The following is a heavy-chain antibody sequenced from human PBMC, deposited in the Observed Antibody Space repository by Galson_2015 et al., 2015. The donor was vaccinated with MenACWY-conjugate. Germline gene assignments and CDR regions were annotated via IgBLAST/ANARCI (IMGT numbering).Heavy chain of an antibody. CDR1: GFNFNMYS. Sequence: SLRLSCAAPGFNFNMYSLHWIRQAPGKGLEWVAVISYDGKDKFYGDSVKGRFIILRDNSKNTVYLQMNSLRGEDTGVYFCARVGQERRTLLPNFDGWGQGTRVTVSS. CDR3: ARVGQERRTLLPNFDG. CDR2: ISYDGKDK. V-gene: IGHV3-30*01. D-gene: IGHD3-22*01. J-gene: IGHJ4*02.